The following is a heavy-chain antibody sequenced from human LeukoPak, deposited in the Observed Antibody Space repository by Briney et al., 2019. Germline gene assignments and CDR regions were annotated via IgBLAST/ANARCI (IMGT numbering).Heavy chain of an antibody. V-gene: IGHV3-48*04. J-gene: IGHJ4*02. D-gene: IGHD4-23*01. CDR1: GFTFSSYG. Sequence: PGGSLRLSCAASGFTFSSYGMSWVLQAPGKGLEWVSYISSSGSTIYYADSVKGRFTISRDNAKKSLYLQMKSLRAEDTAVYYCARDYGGSSPFDYWGQGTLVTVSS. CDR2: ISSSGSTI. CDR3: ARDYGGSSPFDY.